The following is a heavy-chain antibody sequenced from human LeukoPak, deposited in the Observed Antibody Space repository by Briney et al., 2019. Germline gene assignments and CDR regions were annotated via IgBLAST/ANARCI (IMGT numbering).Heavy chain of an antibody. CDR3: ARGESYDFWSGYPAAY. Sequence: SVKVSCKASGGTLSSYAISWVRQAPGQGLEWMGGIIPIFGTANYAQKFQGRVTITADESTSTAYMELSSLRSEDTAVYYCARGESYDFWSGYPAAYWGQGTLVTVSS. V-gene: IGHV1-69*13. D-gene: IGHD3-3*01. CDR1: GGTLSSYA. J-gene: IGHJ4*02. CDR2: IIPIFGTA.